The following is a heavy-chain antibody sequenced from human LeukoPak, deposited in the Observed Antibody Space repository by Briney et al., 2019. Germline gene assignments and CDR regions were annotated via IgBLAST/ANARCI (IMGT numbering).Heavy chain of an antibody. CDR3: AGSPMTTVTTRGD. D-gene: IGHD4-17*01. CDR2: IIPILGIA. Sequence: SVKVSCKASGGTFSSYAIGWVRQAPGQGLEWMGRIIPILGIANYAQKFQGRVTITADKSTSTAYMELSSLRSEDTAVYYCAGSPMTTVTTRGDWGQGTLVTVSS. CDR1: GGTFSSYA. J-gene: IGHJ4*02. V-gene: IGHV1-69*04.